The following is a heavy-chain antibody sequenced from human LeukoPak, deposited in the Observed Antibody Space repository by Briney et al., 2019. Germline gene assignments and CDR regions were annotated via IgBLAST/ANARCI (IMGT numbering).Heavy chain of an antibody. CDR3: AKAENYGSGRALFLDY. J-gene: IGHJ4*02. CDR1: GFTFSSYA. V-gene: IGHV3-23*01. D-gene: IGHD3-10*01. Sequence: GSLRLSCSASGFTFSSYAMSWVRQAPGKGLEWVSAISGSGGSTYYADSVKGRFTISRDNSKNTLYLQMNSLRAEDTAVYYCAKAENYGSGRALFLDYWGQGTLVTVSS. CDR2: ISGSGGST.